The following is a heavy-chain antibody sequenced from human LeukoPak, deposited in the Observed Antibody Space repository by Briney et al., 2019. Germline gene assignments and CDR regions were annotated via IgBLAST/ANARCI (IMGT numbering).Heavy chain of an antibody. CDR3: ARDRYGDYPFDY. CDR2: IYHSGST. V-gene: IGHV4-4*02. CDR1: GGSISSSNW. D-gene: IGHD4-17*01. J-gene: IGHJ4*02. Sequence: SETLSLTCAASGGSISSSNWWSWVRQPPGKGLEWIGEIYHSGSTNYNPSLKSRVTISVDKSKNQFSLKLSSVTAADTAVYYCARDRYGDYPFDYWGQGTLVTVSS.